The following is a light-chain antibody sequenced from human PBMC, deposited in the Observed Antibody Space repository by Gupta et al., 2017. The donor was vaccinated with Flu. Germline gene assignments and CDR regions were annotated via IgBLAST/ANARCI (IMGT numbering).Light chain of an antibody. V-gene: IGKV3-20*01. Sequence: IVLTQSPGTLALSPGERATLSCRASQSVANNKIVWYQQRPGQAPRLLIHAASTTATGIPDRFRGSGSGTEFTLTISRLEPEDFAVYYCQQDGTSSLTFGGGTKLEIK. CDR3: QQDGTSSLT. J-gene: IGKJ4*01. CDR2: AAS. CDR1: QSVANNK.